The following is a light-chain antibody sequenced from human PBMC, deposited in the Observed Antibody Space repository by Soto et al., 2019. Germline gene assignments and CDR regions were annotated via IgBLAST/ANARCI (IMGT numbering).Light chain of an antibody. CDR2: DVS. J-gene: IGLJ1*01. Sequence: QSVLTQPASVSGSPGPAITIPCTGTSSNVGGYNYVSWYQQHPGKTPKLMIYDVSNRPSGVSNRFSGSKYGNTASLTISGLQAEDEADYYCSSYNSSRTLRVFGTGTKVTVL. V-gene: IGLV2-14*01. CDR1: SSNVGGYNY. CDR3: SSYNSSRTLRV.